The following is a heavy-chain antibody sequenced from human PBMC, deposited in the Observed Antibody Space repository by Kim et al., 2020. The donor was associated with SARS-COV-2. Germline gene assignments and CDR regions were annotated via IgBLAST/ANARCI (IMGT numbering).Heavy chain of an antibody. J-gene: IGHJ6*03. CDR1: GGTFSSYA. V-gene: IGHV1-69*13. CDR3: ARDHEPLPRPTTVRYYYYYMDV. D-gene: IGHD4-17*01. CDR2: IIPIFGTA. Sequence: SVKVSCKASGGTFSSYAISWVRQAPGQGLEWMGGIIPIFGTANYAQKFQGRVTITADESTSTAYMELSSLRSEDTAVYYCARDHEPLPRPTTVRYYYYYMDVWGKGTTVTVSS.